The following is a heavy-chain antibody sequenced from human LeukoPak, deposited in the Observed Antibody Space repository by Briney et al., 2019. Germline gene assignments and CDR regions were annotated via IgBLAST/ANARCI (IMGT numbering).Heavy chain of an antibody. D-gene: IGHD2-2*01. Sequence: PETLSLTCAVYGGSFSGYYWSWIRQPPGKGLEWIGEINHSGSTNYNPSLKSRVTISVDTSKNQFSLKLSSVTAADTAVYYCAIHIVVVPATKKKNWFDPWGQGTLVTVSS. CDR2: INHSGST. CDR3: AIHIVVVPATKKKNWFDP. CDR1: GGSFSGYY. V-gene: IGHV4-34*01. J-gene: IGHJ5*02.